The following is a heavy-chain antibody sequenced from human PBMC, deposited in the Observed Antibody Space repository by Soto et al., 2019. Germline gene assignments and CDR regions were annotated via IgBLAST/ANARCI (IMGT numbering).Heavy chain of an antibody. CDR2: ISYDGGNG. CDR1: GFTFSTHG. J-gene: IGHJ6*02. D-gene: IGHD3-10*01. CDR3: AKAIQVGGYYYCGLDV. Sequence: SLRHSCAASGFTFSTHGMHWVRQAPGKGLEWVAVISYDGGNGYYADSVKGRFTISRDNSKNTLYLQMNSLRAEDTSVYYCAKAIQVGGYYYCGLDVWGQGTTVTVSS. V-gene: IGHV3-30*18.